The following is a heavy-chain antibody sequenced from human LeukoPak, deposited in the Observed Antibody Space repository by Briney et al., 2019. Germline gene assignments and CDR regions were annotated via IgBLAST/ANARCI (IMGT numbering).Heavy chain of an antibody. V-gene: IGHV4-59*01. D-gene: IGHD3-22*01. CDR2: IYYSGST. J-gene: IGHJ4*02. CDR1: GGSISSYY. CDR3: ARVRGGYYDGSGYSTEPFDY. Sequence: PSETLSLTCTVSGGSISSYYWSWIRQPPGKGLEWIGYIYYSGSTNYNPSLKSRVTISVDTSKNQFSLKLSSVTAADTAVYYCARVRGGYYDGSGYSTEPFDYWGQGTLVTVSS.